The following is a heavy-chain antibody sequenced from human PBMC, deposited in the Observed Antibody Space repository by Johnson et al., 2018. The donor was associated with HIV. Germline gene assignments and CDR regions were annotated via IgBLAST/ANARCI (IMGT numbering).Heavy chain of an antibody. CDR1: GFTFSSYG. CDR2: IKQDGSEK. CDR3: ARAEGLTGRNAFDI. J-gene: IGHJ3*02. V-gene: IGHV3-7*01. D-gene: IGHD1-20*01. Sequence: VQLVESGGGVVQPGRSLRLSCAASGFTFSSYGMHWVRQAPGKGLEWVANIKQDGSEKYYVDSVKGRFTISRDNAKNSLYLQMNSLRAEDTAVYYCARAEGLTGRNAFDIWGQGTMVTVSS.